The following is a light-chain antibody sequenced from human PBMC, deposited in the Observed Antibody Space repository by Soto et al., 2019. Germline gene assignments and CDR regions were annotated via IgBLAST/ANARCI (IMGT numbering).Light chain of an antibody. J-gene: IGKJ5*01. CDR3: QQYGSSLT. CDR1: QSISSK. V-gene: IGKV3-20*01. Sequence: EIVLTQSPGTLSLSPGERATLSCRASQSISSKLAWYQQKPGQAPRLLIYGASNRATGIPDRFSGSGSGTDFTLTISRLEPEDFAVYYCQQYGSSLTFGQGTRLEIK. CDR2: GAS.